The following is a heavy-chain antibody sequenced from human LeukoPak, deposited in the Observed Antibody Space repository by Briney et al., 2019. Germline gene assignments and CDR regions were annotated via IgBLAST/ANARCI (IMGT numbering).Heavy chain of an antibody. V-gene: IGHV1-46*01. CDR2: INPSGGST. CDR3: ARGGSPIYYYYMDV. Sequence: ASVKVSCKASGYTFTSYYMHWVRQAPGQGLEWMGIINPSGGSTSYAQKFQGRVTMTRDTSISTAYVELSRLRSDDTAVYYCARGGSPIYYYYMDVWGKGTTVTISS. J-gene: IGHJ6*03. D-gene: IGHD2-2*01. CDR1: GYTFTSYY.